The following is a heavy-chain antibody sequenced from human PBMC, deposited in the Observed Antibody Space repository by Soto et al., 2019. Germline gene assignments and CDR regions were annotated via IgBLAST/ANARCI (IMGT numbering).Heavy chain of an antibody. Sequence: EVQLLESGGGLVQPGGSLRLSCAASGFTFSSYAMSWVRQAPGQGLEWGSAISGSGGSTYYADSVKGRFNISRDNSKNTLYLQMNSLRAEDTAVYYCAKDNRLRYDHDSSGLYWGQGTLVTVSS. CDR1: GFTFSSYA. J-gene: IGHJ4*02. V-gene: IGHV3-23*01. CDR2: ISGSGGST. D-gene: IGHD3-22*01. CDR3: AKDNRLRYDHDSSGLY.